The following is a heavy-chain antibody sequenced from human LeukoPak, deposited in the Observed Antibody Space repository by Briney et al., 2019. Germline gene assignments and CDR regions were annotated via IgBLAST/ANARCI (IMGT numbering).Heavy chain of an antibody. D-gene: IGHD1-26*01. CDR1: AFTVSSNY. J-gene: IGHJ3*02. CDR3: ARDHSGSYQRAFDI. Sequence: GGSLRLSCAVSAFTVSSNYVSWVRQAPGKGLEWVSVIYGGGSTNYADSVKGRFTISRDNSKNTLYLQMNSLRAEDTAVYYYARDHSGSYQRAFDIWGQGTMVTVSS. CDR2: IYGGGST. V-gene: IGHV3-66*02.